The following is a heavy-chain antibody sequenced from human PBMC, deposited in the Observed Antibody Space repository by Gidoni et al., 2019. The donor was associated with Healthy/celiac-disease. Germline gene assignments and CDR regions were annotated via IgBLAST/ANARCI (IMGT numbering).Heavy chain of an antibody. J-gene: IGHJ6*02. D-gene: IGHD5-12*01. CDR2: INPNSGGT. CDR1: GYTFTGYY. Sequence: QVQLVQSGAEVKKPGASVTVSCKASGYTFTGYYMHWVRQAPGQGLEWMGWINPNSGGTNYAQKFQGWVTMTRDTSISTAYMELSRLRSDDTAVYYCAREPDIVATGGMDVWGQGTTVTVSS. V-gene: IGHV1-2*04. CDR3: AREPDIVATGGMDV.